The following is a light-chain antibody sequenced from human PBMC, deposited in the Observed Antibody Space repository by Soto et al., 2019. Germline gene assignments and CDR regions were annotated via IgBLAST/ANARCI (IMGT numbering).Light chain of an antibody. V-gene: IGKV1-5*03. CDR1: QTISSW. CDR2: KAS. J-gene: IGKJ1*01. CDR3: QQYNSYPA. Sequence: DIQMTQSPSTLSGSVGDRVTITCRASQTISSWLAWYQQKPGKAPKLLIYKASTLKSGVPSRFSGSGSGTEFTLTISSLQPDDFATYYCQQYNSYPAFGQGTKVDIK.